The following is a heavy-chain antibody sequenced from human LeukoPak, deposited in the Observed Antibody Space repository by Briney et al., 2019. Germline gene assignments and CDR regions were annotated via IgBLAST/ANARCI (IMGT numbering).Heavy chain of an antibody. CDR3: AKDPGGSGSYYNPRFDY. CDR2: ISGSGGST. Sequence: GGSLRLSCAASGFTVSGNYMSWVRQAPGKGLEWVSAISGSGGSTYYADSVMGRFTIPRDNSKNTLYLQMNSLRAEDTAVYYCAKDPGGSGSYYNPRFDYWGQGTLVTVSS. CDR1: GFTVSGNY. J-gene: IGHJ4*02. D-gene: IGHD3-10*01. V-gene: IGHV3-23*01.